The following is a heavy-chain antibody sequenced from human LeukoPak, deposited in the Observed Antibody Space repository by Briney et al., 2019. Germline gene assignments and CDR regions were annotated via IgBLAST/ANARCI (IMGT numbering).Heavy chain of an antibody. Sequence: ASVKVSCKASGYTFTSYDFNWVRQATGQRPEWMGWMSPNSGDTGYAQKFQDRVTMTRNTSISTAYMELSSLRSEDTAVYYCAREFSMVPNGYFDFWGQGTLVTVSS. J-gene: IGHJ4*02. CDR1: GYTFTSYD. CDR2: MSPNSGDT. CDR3: AREFSMVPNGYFDF. V-gene: IGHV1-8*01. D-gene: IGHD3-10*01.